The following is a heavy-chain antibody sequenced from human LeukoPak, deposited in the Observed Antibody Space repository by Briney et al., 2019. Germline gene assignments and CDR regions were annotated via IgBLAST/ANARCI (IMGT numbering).Heavy chain of an antibody. CDR1: GGSISSGSYY. CDR3: ARGALTGYSSSWYFSGFDY. CDR2: IYTSGST. J-gene: IGHJ4*02. V-gene: IGHV4-61*02. Sequence: SETLSLTCTVSGGSISSGSYYWSWIRQPAGKGLEWIGRIYTSGSTNYNPSLKSRVTISVDTSKNQFSLKLSSVTAADTAVYYCARGALTGYSSSWYFSGFDYWGQGTLVTVSS. D-gene: IGHD6-13*01.